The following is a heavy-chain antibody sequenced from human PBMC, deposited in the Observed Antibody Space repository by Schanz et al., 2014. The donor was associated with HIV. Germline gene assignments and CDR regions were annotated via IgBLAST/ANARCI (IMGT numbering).Heavy chain of an antibody. CDR2: VWYDGSNK. CDR1: GFKFDDYG. V-gene: IGHV3-33*08. J-gene: IGHJ4*02. CDR3: ARAGAHWTSCFDY. Sequence: QLVESGGGLVQPGKSLRLSCAAAGFKFDDYGMHWVRQAPGKGLEWVALVWYDGSNKYYVDSVKGRFTISRDNSKNTLHLQMNSLRAEDTAVYYCARAGAHWTSCFDYWGQGTLVTVSS. D-gene: IGHD1-1*01.